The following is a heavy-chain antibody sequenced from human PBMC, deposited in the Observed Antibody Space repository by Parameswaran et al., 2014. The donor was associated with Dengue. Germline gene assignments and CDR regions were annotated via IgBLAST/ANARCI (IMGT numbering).Heavy chain of an antibody. V-gene: IGHV1-69*01. Sequence: SWVRQAPGQGLEWMGGIIPMFGTANYAQKFQGRVTITADESTSTAYMELSSLRSEDTAVYYCARDLSRDYGDSYDAFDIWGQGTMVTVSS. J-gene: IGHJ3*02. D-gene: IGHD4-17*01. CDR3: ARDLSRDYGDSYDAFDI. CDR2: IIPMFGTA.